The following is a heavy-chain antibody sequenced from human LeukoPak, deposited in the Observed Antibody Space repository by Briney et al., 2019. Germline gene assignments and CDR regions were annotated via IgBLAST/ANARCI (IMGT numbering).Heavy chain of an antibody. J-gene: IGHJ4*02. CDR1: GYTFTGHY. Sequence: ASVKVSCKASGYTFTGHYMHWVRQAPGQGLEWMGWINPHSGGTIYAQRFQGRVTMTRDTSISTAYMELSSLRSDDTAVYYCARDPDGWLQPTMYYFDYWGQGTLVTVSS. CDR3: ARDPDGWLQPTMYYFDY. CDR2: INPHSGGT. D-gene: IGHD5-24*01. V-gene: IGHV1-2*02.